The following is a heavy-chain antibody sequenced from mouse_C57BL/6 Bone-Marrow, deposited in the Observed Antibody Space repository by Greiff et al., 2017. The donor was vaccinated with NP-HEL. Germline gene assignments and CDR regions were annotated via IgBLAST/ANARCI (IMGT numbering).Heavy chain of an antibody. D-gene: IGHD2-5*01. J-gene: IGHJ2*01. CDR1: GFKIKNTY. V-gene: IGHV14-3*01. Sequence: VQLQQSVAEFVRPGASVKLSCTASGFKIKNTYVHWVKQRPEQGLEWIGMIDPANANTKYGPKFQGKATIAADASSNTAYLQLSSLTSEDTAIYYCASPYSNNVLDYWGQGTTLTVSS. CDR3: ASPYSNNVLDY. CDR2: IDPANANT.